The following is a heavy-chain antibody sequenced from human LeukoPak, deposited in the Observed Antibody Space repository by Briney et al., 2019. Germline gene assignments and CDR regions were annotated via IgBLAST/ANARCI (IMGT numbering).Heavy chain of an antibody. CDR1: GFTFSDYS. J-gene: IGHJ4*02. V-gene: IGHV3-48*01. Sequence: GSLRLSCAAPGFTFSDYSMNWVRQAPGKGLEWISYIGMRSGNTQYADSVKGPFTISADKAKNSLYLQMTGLRVAETAVYYCARDSKYAFDNWGQGTLVTVSS. D-gene: IGHD2-2*01. CDR2: IGMRSGNT. CDR3: ARDSKYAFDN.